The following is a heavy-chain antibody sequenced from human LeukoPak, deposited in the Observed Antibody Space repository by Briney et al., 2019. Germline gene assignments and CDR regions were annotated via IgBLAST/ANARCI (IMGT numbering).Heavy chain of an antibody. Sequence: ASVKVSCKASGYTFTSYYIHWVRQAPGVGLQWMGWISPNNGDTKYAEDFQDRVTMTRDTSINTAYMELTGLTPDDTAVYYCVRSPIGASAYWGRGTLVTVSS. D-gene: IGHD3-10*01. CDR1: GYTFTSYY. J-gene: IGHJ4*02. CDR2: ISPNNGDT. CDR3: VRSPIGASAY. V-gene: IGHV1-2*02.